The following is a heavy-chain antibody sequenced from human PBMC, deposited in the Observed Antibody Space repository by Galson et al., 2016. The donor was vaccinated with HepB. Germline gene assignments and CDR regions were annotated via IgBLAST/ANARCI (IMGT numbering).Heavy chain of an antibody. J-gene: IGHJ4*02. CDR3: ARFGTGLDY. D-gene: IGHD3/OR15-3a*01. CDR1: GFSFNTYG. CDR2: IWYDGSKK. Sequence: SLRLSCAASGFSFNTYGMHWVRQAPGKGLEWVALIWYDGSKKYYVDSVKGRFTISRSNSQNTLYLQMNSLRAEDTAVYYCARFGTGLDYWGQGTLVTVSS. V-gene: IGHV3-33*01.